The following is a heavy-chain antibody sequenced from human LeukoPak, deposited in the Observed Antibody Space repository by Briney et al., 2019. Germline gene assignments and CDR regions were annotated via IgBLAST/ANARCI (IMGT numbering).Heavy chain of an antibody. Sequence: ASVKVSCKASGGTFSSYAISWVRQAPGQGLEWMGGIIPIFGTANYAQKFQGRVTITADESTSTAYMELSSLRSEDTAVYYCARSPASAAITYYFDYWGQGTLVTVSS. CDR3: ARSPASAAITYYFDY. CDR2: IIPIFGTA. CDR1: GGTFSSYA. V-gene: IGHV1-69*13. J-gene: IGHJ4*02. D-gene: IGHD2-2*01.